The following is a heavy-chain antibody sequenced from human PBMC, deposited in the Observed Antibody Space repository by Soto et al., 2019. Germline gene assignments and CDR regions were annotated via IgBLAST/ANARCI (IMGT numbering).Heavy chain of an antibody. CDR2: ISHDEGNK. CDR3: AREDESSRHAGTFHL. J-gene: IGHJ1*01. D-gene: IGHD3-22*01. Sequence: QVQLVESGGGVVQPGRSLRLSCEASGFSLSNHVMHWVRQTPGKGLEWVSLISHDEGNKDYADSVKGRYTISRGISRNTLYLQVNSLRGEDTALYYCAREDESSRHAGTFHLWGQGTLVTVSS. CDR1: GFSLSNHV. V-gene: IGHV3-30-3*01.